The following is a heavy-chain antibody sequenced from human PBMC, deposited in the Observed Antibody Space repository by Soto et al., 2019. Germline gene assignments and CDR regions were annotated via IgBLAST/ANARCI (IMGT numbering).Heavy chain of an antibody. V-gene: IGHV3-23*01. CDR3: AKGKPGVILAVPLDC. J-gene: IGHJ4*02. CDR1: GFTLSSYA. Sequence: GGSLRLSCAVYGFTLSSYAMNWVRQAPGKGLEWVSGISGSDDSTRYADSAKGRFTISRDNSKNTLYLQMNSLRVEDTAVYYCAKGKPGVILAVPLDCWGQGSLVTVSS. D-gene: IGHD2-2*01. CDR2: ISGSDDST.